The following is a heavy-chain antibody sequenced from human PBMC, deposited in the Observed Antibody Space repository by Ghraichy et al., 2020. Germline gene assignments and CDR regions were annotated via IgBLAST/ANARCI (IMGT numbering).Heavy chain of an antibody. CDR1: GFAFSGYA. Sequence: LSLTCAASGFAFSGYAMSWVRQAPGKGLEWVSGISSSGSTYYADSVKGRFSISRDNSKNTLYLQMNSLRAEDTGVYYCANNNWGITGDFWGQGTLVTVSS. CDR2: ISSSGST. D-gene: IGHD1-1*01. V-gene: IGHV3-23*01. J-gene: IGHJ4*02. CDR3: ANNNWGITGDF.